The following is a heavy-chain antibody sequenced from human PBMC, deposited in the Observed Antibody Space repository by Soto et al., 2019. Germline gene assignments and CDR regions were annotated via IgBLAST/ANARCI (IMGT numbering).Heavy chain of an antibody. J-gene: IGHJ4*02. V-gene: IGHV4-34*01. CDR3: ARGRDSSSSRSVVYFDY. CDR1: GGSFSGYY. CDR2: INHSGST. D-gene: IGHD6-6*01. Sequence: SETLSLTCAVYGGSFSGYYWSWIRQPPGKGLEWIGEINHSGSTNYNPSLKSRVTISVDTSKNQFSLKLSSVTAADTAVYYCARGRDSSSSRSVVYFDYWGQGTLVTGSS.